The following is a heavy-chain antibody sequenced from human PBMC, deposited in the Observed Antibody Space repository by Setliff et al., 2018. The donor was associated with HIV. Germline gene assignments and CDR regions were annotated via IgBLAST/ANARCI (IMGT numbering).Heavy chain of an antibody. V-gene: IGHV4-59*11. J-gene: IGHJ4*02. CDR2: IYSTGST. D-gene: IGHD4-17*01. CDR3: AKGAGFYGDYTFDH. Sequence: NPSETLSLTCTVSGPSINIHYWSWIRQSPGRAFEWIGYIYSTGSTNYNPSLQSRATISMVASRNQFSLKVTSVTAADTAVYYCAKGAGFYGDYTFDHWGQGRQVTVSS. CDR1: GPSINIHY.